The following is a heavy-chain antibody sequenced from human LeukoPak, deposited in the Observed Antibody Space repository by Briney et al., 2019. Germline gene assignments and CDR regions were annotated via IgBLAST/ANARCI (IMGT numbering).Heavy chain of an antibody. Sequence: GGSLRLSCAASGFTFSSYSMNWVRQAPGKGLEWVSYISSSSSTIYYADSVKGRFTISRDNAKNSLYLQMNSPRAEDTAVYYCARGPDCSSTSCYGGYNWFDPWGQGTLVTVSS. J-gene: IGHJ5*02. CDR2: ISSSSSTI. D-gene: IGHD2-2*01. CDR1: GFTFSSYS. CDR3: ARGPDCSSTSCYGGYNWFDP. V-gene: IGHV3-48*01.